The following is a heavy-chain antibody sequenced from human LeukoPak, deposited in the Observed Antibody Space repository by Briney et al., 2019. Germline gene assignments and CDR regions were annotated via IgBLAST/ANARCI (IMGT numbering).Heavy chain of an antibody. V-gene: IGHV4-59*12. CDR1: GASISSYY. Sequence: PSETLSLTCTVSGASISSYYWSWIRQPPGKGLEWIGYIYYSGSTYYNPSLKSRVTISVDTSKNQFSLKLSSVTAADTAVYYCARDKGQQLAEGDFDYWGQGTLVTVSS. CDR2: IYYSGST. D-gene: IGHD6-13*01. CDR3: ARDKGQQLAEGDFDY. J-gene: IGHJ4*02.